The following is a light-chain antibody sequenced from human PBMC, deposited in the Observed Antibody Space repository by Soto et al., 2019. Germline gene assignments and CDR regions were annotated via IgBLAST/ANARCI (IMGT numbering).Light chain of an antibody. CDR3: SSYSSSATLYV. V-gene: IGLV2-14*01. CDR2: GVS. Sequence: QSALTQPASVSGSPGQSITISCTGTSSDVGGYNYVSWYQHHPGKAPKLMLFGVSNRPSGVSNRFSGSKSGNTASLTISGLQAEDEADYYCSSYSSSATLYVFATGTKLTVL. CDR1: SSDVGGYNY. J-gene: IGLJ1*01.